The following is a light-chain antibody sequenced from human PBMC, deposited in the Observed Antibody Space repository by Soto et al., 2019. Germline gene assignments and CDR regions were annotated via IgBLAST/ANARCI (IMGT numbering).Light chain of an antibody. Sequence: EVMLTQSPGTLSLSPGARATLSCRASQSFSSSNLAWYQHKPGQPPKLIVYSASRRATGIPDRFSGSGSGTDSTLTISRLEPEDFALYYCQRYGGSPPVTFGGGTKV. CDR3: QRYGGSPPVT. CDR1: QSFSSSN. V-gene: IGKV3-20*01. J-gene: IGKJ4*01. CDR2: SAS.